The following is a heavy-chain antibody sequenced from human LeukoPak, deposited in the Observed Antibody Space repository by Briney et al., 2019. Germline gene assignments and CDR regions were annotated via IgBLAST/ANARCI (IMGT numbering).Heavy chain of an antibody. CDR2: IIPILGIA. CDR1: GGTFSSYA. V-gene: IGHV1-69*04. J-gene: IGHJ4*02. D-gene: IGHD2-15*01. CDR3: ARFSVVVAATHYFDY. Sequence: SVKVSCKASGGTFSSYAISWVRQAPGQGLEWMGRIIPILGIANYAQKFQGRVTITADKSTSTAYMGLSSLRSEDTAVYYCARFSVVVAATHYFDYWGQGTLVTVSS.